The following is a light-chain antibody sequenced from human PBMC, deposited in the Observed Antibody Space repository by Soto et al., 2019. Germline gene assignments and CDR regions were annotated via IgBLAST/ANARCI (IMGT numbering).Light chain of an antibody. CDR1: QSVLYSSNNKNY. V-gene: IGKV4-1*01. Sequence: DIVMTQSPDSLAVSLGERATINCKSSQSVLYSSNNKNYLAWYQQKPRQPPKLLIYWASTRESGVPDRFSGSGSGTDFTLTSSSLQAEDVAVYYCQQYYSTPYTFGQGTKLEIK. J-gene: IGKJ2*01. CDR2: WAS. CDR3: QQYYSTPYT.